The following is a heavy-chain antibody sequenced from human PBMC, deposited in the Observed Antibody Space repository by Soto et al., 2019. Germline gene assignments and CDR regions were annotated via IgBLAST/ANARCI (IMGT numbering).Heavy chain of an antibody. D-gene: IGHD2-15*01. CDR2: IYYSGST. CDR1: GGSISSGGYY. J-gene: IGHJ4*02. Sequence: QVQLQESGPGLVKPSQTLSLTCTVSGGSISSGGYYWSWIRQHPGKGLEWIGYIYYSGSTYYNPSLKSRVTISVDTSKNQFSLKLSSVTAADTAVYYFARDFGYCSGGSCYPEGSYFDYWGQGTLVTVSS. V-gene: IGHV4-31*03. CDR3: ARDFGYCSGGSCYPEGSYFDY.